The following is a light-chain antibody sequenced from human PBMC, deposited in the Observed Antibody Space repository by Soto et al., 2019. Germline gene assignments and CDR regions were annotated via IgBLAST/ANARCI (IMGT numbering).Light chain of an antibody. Sequence: QSVLTQPPSASGTPGQRVTISCSGSSSNFGSNSVSWYQHLPGTAPPHRIYSNNQRPSGGPFRFSGSKSGTSASLAISGLPSEDEAEYYCAAWDDSLKGPVFGGGTQLTVL. J-gene: IGLJ3*02. CDR1: SSNFGSNS. CDR3: AAWDDSLKGPV. CDR2: SNN. V-gene: IGLV1-44*01.